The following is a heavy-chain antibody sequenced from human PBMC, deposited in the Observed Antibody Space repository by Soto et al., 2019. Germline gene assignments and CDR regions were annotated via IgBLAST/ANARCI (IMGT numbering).Heavy chain of an antibody. CDR1: GGSFSGYY. Sequence: SETLSLTCAVYGGSFSGYYWSWIRQPPGKGLEWNGEINHSGSTNYNPSLKSRVTISVDTSKNQFSLKLSSVTAADTAVYYCARVSHYDFWSGYYYYYGMDVWGQGTTVTVSS. V-gene: IGHV4-34*01. D-gene: IGHD3-3*01. CDR2: INHSGST. CDR3: ARVSHYDFWSGYYYYYGMDV. J-gene: IGHJ6*02.